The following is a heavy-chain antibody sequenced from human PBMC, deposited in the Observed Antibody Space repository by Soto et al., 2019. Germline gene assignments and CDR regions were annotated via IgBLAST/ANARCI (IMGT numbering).Heavy chain of an antibody. J-gene: IGHJ6*02. D-gene: IGHD2-15*01. CDR2: IYYGGST. CDR1: SGSISSGGYY. CDR3: ARVGYCSGGSCYGYYYYYGMDV. V-gene: IGHV4-31*03. Sequence: SETLSLTCTVSSGSISSGGYYWSWIRQHPGKGLEWIGYIYYGGSTYYNPSLKSRVTISVDTSKNQFSLKLNSVTAADTAVYYCARVGYCSGGSCYGYYYYYGMDVWGQGTTVTVSS.